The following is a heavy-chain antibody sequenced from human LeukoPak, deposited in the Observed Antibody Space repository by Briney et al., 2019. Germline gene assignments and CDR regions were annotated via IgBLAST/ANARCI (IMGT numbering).Heavy chain of an antibody. CDR2: IYYTGNT. J-gene: IGHJ4*02. CDR1: GGSMSSGDYY. CDR3: ARDGGSDSSGYPY. Sequence: SETLSLTCTVSGGSMSSGDYYWRWIRQPPGKGLEWIGYIYYTGNTYYNPSLKSRVTISVDTSKNQFSLKLSSVTAADTAVYYCARDGGSDSSGYPYWGQGTLVTVSS. D-gene: IGHD3-22*01. V-gene: IGHV4-30-4*01.